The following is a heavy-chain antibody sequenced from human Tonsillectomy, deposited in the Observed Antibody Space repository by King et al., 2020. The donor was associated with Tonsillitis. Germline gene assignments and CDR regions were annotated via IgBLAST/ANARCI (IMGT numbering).Heavy chain of an antibody. CDR1: GGSISSSNW. V-gene: IGHV4-4*02. CDR3: ARDYYYDSSGLGY. J-gene: IGHJ4*02. CDR2: IYHSGST. D-gene: IGHD3-22*01. Sequence: VQLQESGPGPVKPSGTLSLTCAVSGGSISSSNWWSWVRQPPGKGLEWIGEIYHSGSTNYKSSLRSRVTISVDKSKNQFSLKLSSVTAADTAVYYCARDYYYDSSGLGYWGQGTLVTVSS.